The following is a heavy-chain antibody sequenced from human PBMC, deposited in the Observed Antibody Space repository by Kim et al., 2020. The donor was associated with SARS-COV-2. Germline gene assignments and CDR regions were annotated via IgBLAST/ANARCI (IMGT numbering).Heavy chain of an antibody. CDR3: THYDFWSGFVG. Sequence: GSLRLSCTASGFTFVDFAMTWVRQAPGKGLEWVGFIKSKAYGGTTKYAASVKDRFIISRNNSIAYLQINSLKTEDTAVYYCTHYDFWSGFVGWGQGTLVSVSS. CDR2: IKSKAYGGTT. CDR1: GFTFVDFA. J-gene: IGHJ4*02. D-gene: IGHD3-3*01. V-gene: IGHV3-49*04.